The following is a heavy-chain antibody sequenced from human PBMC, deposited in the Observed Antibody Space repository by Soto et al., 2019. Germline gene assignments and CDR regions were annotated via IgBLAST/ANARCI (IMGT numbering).Heavy chain of an antibody. D-gene: IGHD3-10*01. CDR2: IYYSGST. CDR3: ARDPGKPHYYVSWSYYNSLAYLDY. CDR1: GGSISSGGYY. V-gene: IGHV4-31*03. Sequence: SETLSLTCTVSGGSISSGGYYWSWIRQDPGKGLEWTGYIYYSGSTYYNPSLKSRVTISVDTSKNQFSLRLSSVTAADTAVYYCARDPGKPHYYVSWSYYNSLAYLDYWAKGTLLTVS. J-gene: IGHJ4*02.